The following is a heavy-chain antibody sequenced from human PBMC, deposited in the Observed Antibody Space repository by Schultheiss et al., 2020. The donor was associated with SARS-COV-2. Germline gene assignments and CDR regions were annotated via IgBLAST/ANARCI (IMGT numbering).Heavy chain of an antibody. Sequence: GGSLRLSCSASGFTFSSYAMHWVRQAPGKGLEYVSAISSNGGSTYYADSVKGRFTISRDNSKNTLYLQMNSLRAEDTAVYYCAPYCGGDCYEFDYWGQGTLVTVSS. J-gene: IGHJ4*02. V-gene: IGHV3-64*04. D-gene: IGHD2-21*02. CDR1: GFTFSSYA. CDR2: ISSNGGST. CDR3: APYCGGDCYEFDY.